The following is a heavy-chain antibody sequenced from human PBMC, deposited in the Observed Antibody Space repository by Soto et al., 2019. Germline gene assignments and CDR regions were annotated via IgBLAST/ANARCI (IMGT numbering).Heavy chain of an antibody. J-gene: IGHJ6*02. V-gene: IGHV1-18*04. D-gene: IGHD2-2*02. CDR3: ARELVPAAIAGMDV. CDR1: GYTFTSYG. CDR2: ISAYNGNT. Sequence: ASVKVSCKASGYTFTSYGISWVRQAPGQGLEWMGWISAYNGNTNYGQKLQGRVTVTTDTSTSTAYMELRSLRSDDTAVYYCARELVPAAIAGMDVWGQGTTVTVSS.